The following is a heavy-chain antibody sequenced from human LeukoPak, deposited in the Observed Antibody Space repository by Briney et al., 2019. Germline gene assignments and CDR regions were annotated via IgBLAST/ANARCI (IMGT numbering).Heavy chain of an antibody. CDR1: GGSISTYY. CDR3: ARVEWELLGFDY. V-gene: IGHV4-59*01. J-gene: IGHJ4*02. D-gene: IGHD4-23*01. Sequence: SETLSLTCTVSGGSISTYYWSWIRQPPGKGLEWIGYIHYSGSTNYTPSLKSRISISIDTSRNQFSLKLSSVTAADTAVYYCARVEWELLGFDYWGQGALVTVSS. CDR2: IHYSGST.